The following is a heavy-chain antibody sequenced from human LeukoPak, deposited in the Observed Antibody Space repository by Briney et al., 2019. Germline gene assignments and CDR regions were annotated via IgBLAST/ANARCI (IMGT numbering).Heavy chain of an antibody. V-gene: IGHV3-20*01. D-gene: IGHD1-26*01. Sequence: GGSLRLSCAASGFSFDDYGMSWVRQAPGKGLERVAGINWNGGSTGYADSVKGRFTISRDNAKNSLYLQMNSLRAEDTALYHCAKGGGELLSYYFDYWGQGTLVTVSS. CDR2: INWNGGST. CDR3: AKGGGELLSYYFDY. CDR1: GFSFDDYG. J-gene: IGHJ4*02.